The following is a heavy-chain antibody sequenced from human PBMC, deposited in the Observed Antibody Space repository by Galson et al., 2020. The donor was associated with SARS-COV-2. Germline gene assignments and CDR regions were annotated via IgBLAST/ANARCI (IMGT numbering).Heavy chain of an antibody. CDR3: ARDPTGGNGYFDY. D-gene: IGHD3-16*01. V-gene: IGHV3-33*01. Sequence: GSLRLSCAASGFTFSNYGMHWVRQAPGKGLEWVAVIWYDGSNKYYRDSVKGRFTISRDISKNTLYLQMNSLRAEDTAVYYCARDPTGGNGYFDYWGQGTLVTVSS. CDR2: IWYDGSNK. CDR1: GFTFSNYG. J-gene: IGHJ4*02.